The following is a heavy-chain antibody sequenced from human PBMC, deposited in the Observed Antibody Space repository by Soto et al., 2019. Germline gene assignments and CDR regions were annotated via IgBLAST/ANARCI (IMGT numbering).Heavy chain of an antibody. V-gene: IGHV4-34*01. CDR2: INHSGST. D-gene: IGHD2-15*01. CDR3: ARGRGYCSGGSCYFPRYYYYMDV. CDR1: GGSFSGYY. J-gene: IGHJ6*03. Sequence: PSETLSLTCAVYGGSFSGYYWSWIRQPPGKGLEWIGEINHSGSTNYNPSLKSRVTISVDTSKNQFSLKLSSVTAADTAVYYCARGRGYCSGGSCYFPRYYYYMDVWGKGTTVTVSS.